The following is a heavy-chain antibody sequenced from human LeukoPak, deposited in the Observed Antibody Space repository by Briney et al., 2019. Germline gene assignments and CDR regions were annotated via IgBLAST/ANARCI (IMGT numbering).Heavy chain of an antibody. V-gene: IGHV4-34*01. Sequence: PSETLSLTXAVYGGSFSGYYWSWIRQPPGKGLEWIGEINHSGSTNYNPSLKSRVTISVDTSKNQFSLKLSSVTAADTAVYYCARYTGAFDIWGQGTMVTVSS. J-gene: IGHJ3*02. D-gene: IGHD1-1*01. CDR3: ARYTGAFDI. CDR1: GGSFSGYY. CDR2: INHSGST.